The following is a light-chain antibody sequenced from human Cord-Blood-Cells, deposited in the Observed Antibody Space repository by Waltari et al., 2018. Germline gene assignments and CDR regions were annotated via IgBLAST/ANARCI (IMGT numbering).Light chain of an antibody. CDR3: SSYTSSSTLV. CDR2: DVR. CDR1: SSDVGGSNY. J-gene: IGLJ2*01. Sequence: QSALTQPASVSGSPGQSITISCTGTSSDVGGSNYGSWYQQHTGKAPKLMIYDVRNRPSGVANRFSGSKSRNTASLTISGLQAEDEADYYCSSYTSSSTLVFGGGTKLTVL. V-gene: IGLV2-14*01.